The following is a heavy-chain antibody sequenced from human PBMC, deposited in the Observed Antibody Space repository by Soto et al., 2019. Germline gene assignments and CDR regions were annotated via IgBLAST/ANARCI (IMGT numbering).Heavy chain of an antibody. CDR1: GFAFSSYG. CDR3: VSDRGYRHASVLYS. Sequence: QAQRVESGGGVVQPGRSLRLSCAASGFAFSSYGMHWVRQAPGTGLEWVAVISYDGSLQHYADSVKGRFTISRDNSKNMVFLQISSLRAEDTSVYYCVSDRGYRHASVLYSWGQGTLVSVSS. D-gene: IGHD5-18*01. CDR2: ISYDGSLQ. V-gene: IGHV3-30*03. J-gene: IGHJ4*02.